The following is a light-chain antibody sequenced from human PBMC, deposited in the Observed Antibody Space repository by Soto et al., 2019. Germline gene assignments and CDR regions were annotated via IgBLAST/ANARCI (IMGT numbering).Light chain of an antibody. J-gene: IGKJ1*01. V-gene: IGKV3-20*01. CDR3: QQYVSSPRT. Sequence: ENVLTQSPGTLPLSPGERATLSCRASQTVYNGFLAWYQQKPGQAPRLLIYGASSRATGIPDRFSGSGSGTDFTLTISSLEPEDFAVYYCQQYVSSPRTFGQGTKVEI. CDR1: QTVYNGF. CDR2: GAS.